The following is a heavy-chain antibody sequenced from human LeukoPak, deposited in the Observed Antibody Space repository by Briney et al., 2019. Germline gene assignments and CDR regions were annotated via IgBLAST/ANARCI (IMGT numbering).Heavy chain of an antibody. J-gene: IGHJ2*01. D-gene: IGHD3-10*01. V-gene: IGHV4-4*07. CDR2: IYTSGST. Sequence: PSETLSLTCTVSGGSISSYYWSRIRQPAGKGLEWIGRIYTSGSTNYNPSLKSRVTMSVDTSKNQFSLKLSSVTAADTAVYYCARDTNGSGSYPLFYWYFDPWGRGTLVTVSS. CDR3: ARDTNGSGSYPLFYWYFDP. CDR1: GGSISSYY.